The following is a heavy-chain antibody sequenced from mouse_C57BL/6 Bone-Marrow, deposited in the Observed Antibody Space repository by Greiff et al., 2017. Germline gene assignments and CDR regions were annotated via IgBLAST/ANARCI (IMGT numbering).Heavy chain of an antibody. CDR3: ARNLGPHYYGSSYDY. CDR2: IWTGGGT. CDR1: GFSLTSYA. J-gene: IGHJ2*01. Sequence: VQLQQSGPGLVAPSQSLSITCTVSGFSLTSYAISWVRQPPGKGLEWLGVIWTGGGTNYNSALKSRLSISKDNSKSQVFLKMNSLQTDDTARYYCARNLGPHYYGSSYDYWGQGTTLTVSS. D-gene: IGHD1-1*01. V-gene: IGHV2-9-1*01.